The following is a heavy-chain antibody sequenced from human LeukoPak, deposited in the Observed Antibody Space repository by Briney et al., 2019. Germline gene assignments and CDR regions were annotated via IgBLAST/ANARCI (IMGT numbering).Heavy chain of an antibody. D-gene: IGHD3-16*01. CDR1: GGSISSSSYY. CDR3: AREIYDYVWERHYYFAY. Sequence: SETLSLTCAVSGGSISSSSYYWGWIRQPPGKGLEWIGSIYYSGSTYYNPSLKSRVTISVNTSKNHFSLKLTSVTAADTAVYYCAREIYDYVWERHYYFAYWGQGTLVTVSS. V-gene: IGHV4-39*07. CDR2: IYYSGST. J-gene: IGHJ4*02.